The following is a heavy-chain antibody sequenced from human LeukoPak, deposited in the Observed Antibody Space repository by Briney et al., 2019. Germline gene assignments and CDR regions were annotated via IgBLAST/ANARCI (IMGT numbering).Heavy chain of an antibody. CDR3: ARGSSTVSGAFDI. Sequence: GGSLRLSCAASGFTFSSCSMNWVRQAPGKGLEWVSSISSSSSYIYYADSVKGRFTISRDNAKNSLYLQMNSLRAEDTAVYYCARGSSTVSGAFDIWGQGTMVTVSS. CDR1: GFTFSSCS. CDR2: ISSSSSYI. V-gene: IGHV3-21*01. D-gene: IGHD4-11*01. J-gene: IGHJ3*02.